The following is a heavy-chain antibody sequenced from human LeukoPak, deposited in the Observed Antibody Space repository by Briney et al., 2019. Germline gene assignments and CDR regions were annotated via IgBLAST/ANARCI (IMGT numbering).Heavy chain of an antibody. CDR3: ARRGYSYGYVGDHMYYFDY. CDR2: INHSGST. D-gene: IGHD5-18*01. V-gene: IGHV4-31*03. J-gene: IGHJ4*02. Sequence: SQTLSLTCTVSGGSISSGGYYWSWIRQHPGKGLEWIGEINHSGSTNYNPSLKSRVTISVDTSKNQFSLKLSSVTAADTAVYYCARRGYSYGYVGDHMYYFDYWGQGTLVTVSS. CDR1: GGSISSGGYY.